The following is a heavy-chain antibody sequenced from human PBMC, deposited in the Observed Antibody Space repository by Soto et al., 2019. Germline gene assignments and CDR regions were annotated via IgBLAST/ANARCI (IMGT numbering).Heavy chain of an antibody. CDR2: ISYDGSNK. V-gene: IGHV3-30-3*01. CDR3: ARDHSSSSDY. CDR1: GFTFSSYA. D-gene: IGHD6-6*01. Sequence: QVQLVESGGGVVQPGRSLRLSCAASGFTFSSYAMRWVRQAPGKGLEWVAVISYDGSNKYYADSVKGRFTISRDNSKNTLYLQMNSLRAEDTAVYYCARDHSSSSDYWGQGTLVTVSS. J-gene: IGHJ4*02.